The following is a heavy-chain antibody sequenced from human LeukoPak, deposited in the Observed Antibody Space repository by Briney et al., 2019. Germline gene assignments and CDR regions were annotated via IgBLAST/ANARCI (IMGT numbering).Heavy chain of an antibody. CDR1: GFTFSNYW. J-gene: IGHJ4*02. V-gene: IGHV3-7*01. D-gene: IGHD3-22*01. CDR2: IKQDGSEK. CDR3: ARDTYDSSGYYAHLDY. Sequence: GGSLRLSCAASGFTFSNYWMSWVRQAPGKGLEWVANIKQDGSEKYYVDSVKGRFTISRDNAKNSLYLQMSGLRAEDTAVYYCARDTYDSSGYYAHLDYWGQGTLVTVSS.